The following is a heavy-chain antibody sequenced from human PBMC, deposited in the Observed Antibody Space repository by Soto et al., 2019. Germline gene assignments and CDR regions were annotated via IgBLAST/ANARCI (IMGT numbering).Heavy chain of an antibody. J-gene: IGHJ5*02. V-gene: IGHV4-30-4*01. CDR1: GGSISSGDYY. CDR2: IYYSGST. D-gene: IGHD3-10*01. CDR3: ARDPSGHIPGSGSYSPLTWFDP. Sequence: SETLSLTCTVSGGSISSGDYYWSWIRQPPGKGLEWIGYIYYSGSTYYNPSLKSRVTISVDTSKNQFSLKLSSVTAADTAVYYCARDPSGHIPGSGSYSPLTWFDPWGQGTLVTVSS.